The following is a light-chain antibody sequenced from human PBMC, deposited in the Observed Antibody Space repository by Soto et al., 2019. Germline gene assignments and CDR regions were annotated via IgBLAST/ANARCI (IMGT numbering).Light chain of an antibody. Sequence: IQMTQSPSSLSASVGDRVTITCRASQSISSYLNWYQQKPGKAHKLLIYAASSLQSGVPSRFSGSGSGTDFTLTISRLQPEDFATYYCQQSYSTPRTFGQGTKVDIK. V-gene: IGKV1-39*01. J-gene: IGKJ1*01. CDR1: QSISSY. CDR3: QQSYSTPRT. CDR2: AAS.